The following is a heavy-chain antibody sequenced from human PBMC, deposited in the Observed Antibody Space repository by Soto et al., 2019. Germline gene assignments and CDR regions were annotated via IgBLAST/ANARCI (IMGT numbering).Heavy chain of an antibody. CDR2: IKQDGSEK. V-gene: IGHV3-7*03. Sequence: GGSLRLSCAASGFTFSSYWMSWVRQAPGKGLEWVANIKQDGSEKYYVDSVKGRFTISRDNAKNSLYLQMNSLRAEDTAVYYCARDLNEQLSVAGRGIDYWGQGTLVTVSS. CDR1: GFTFSSYW. CDR3: ARDLNEQLSVAGRGIDY. J-gene: IGHJ4*02. D-gene: IGHD6-19*01.